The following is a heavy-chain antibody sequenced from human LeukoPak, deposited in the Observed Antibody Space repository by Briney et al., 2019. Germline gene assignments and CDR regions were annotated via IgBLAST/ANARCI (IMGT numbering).Heavy chain of an antibody. J-gene: IGHJ4*02. CDR1: GFTFSSYA. CDR3: AISRPSGYDWEYYFGY. CDR2: ISGSGGST. D-gene: IGHD5-12*01. V-gene: IGHV3-23*01. Sequence: GGSLRLSCAASGFTFSSYAMSWVRQAPGKGLEWVSAISGSGGSTYYADSVKGRFTISRDNSKNTLYLQMNSLRAEDTAVYYCAISRPSGYDWEYYFGYWGQGTLVTVS.